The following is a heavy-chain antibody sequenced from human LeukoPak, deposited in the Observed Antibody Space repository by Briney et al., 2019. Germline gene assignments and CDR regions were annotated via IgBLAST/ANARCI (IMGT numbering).Heavy chain of an antibody. CDR2: IYHSGST. D-gene: IGHD2-15*01. V-gene: IGHV4-4*02. Sequence: SETLSLTCAVSGGSISSSNWWSWVRQPPGKGLEWIGEIYHSGSTNYNPSLKSRVTISVDKSKNQFSLKLSSVTAADTAVYYCASKLPWSENWFDPWGQGTLVTVSS. CDR3: ASKLPWSENWFDP. J-gene: IGHJ5*02. CDR1: GGSISSSNW.